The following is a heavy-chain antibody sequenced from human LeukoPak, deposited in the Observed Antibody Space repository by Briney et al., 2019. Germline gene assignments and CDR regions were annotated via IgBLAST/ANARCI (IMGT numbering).Heavy chain of an antibody. V-gene: IGHV1-69*05. CDR2: IIPIFGTA. CDR3: ARDRRRGVRGVIILRNDAFDI. CDR1: GGTFSSYA. Sequence: ASVKVSCKASGGTFSSYAISWVRQAPGQGLEWMGGIIPIFGTANYAQKFQGRVTMTTDTSTSTAYMELRSLRSDDTAVYYCARDRRRGVRGVIILRNDAFDIWGQGTMVTVSS. J-gene: IGHJ3*02. D-gene: IGHD3-10*01.